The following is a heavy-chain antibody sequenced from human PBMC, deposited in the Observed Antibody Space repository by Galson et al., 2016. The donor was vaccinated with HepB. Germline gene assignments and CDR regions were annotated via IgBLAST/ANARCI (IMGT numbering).Heavy chain of an antibody. V-gene: IGHV3-66*01. Sequence: SLRLSCAASGFTVSNNYMRWIRQAPGKGLEWVSFIYSGGGTYYADSVRGRFTISRDNYKNTLYLQMNSLIAEDKAVYYCARGGNYAGSWGQGTLVTVSP. CDR1: GFTVSNNY. D-gene: IGHD3-16*01. CDR3: ARGGNYAGS. J-gene: IGHJ4*02. CDR2: IYSGGGT.